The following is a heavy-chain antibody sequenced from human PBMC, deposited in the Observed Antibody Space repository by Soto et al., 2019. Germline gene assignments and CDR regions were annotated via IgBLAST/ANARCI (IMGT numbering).Heavy chain of an antibody. CDR1: GFTFSSYA. Sequence: GGSLRLSCAASGFTFSSYAMSWVRQAPGKGLEWVSAISGSGGSTYYADSVKGRFTTSRDNSKNTLYLQMNSLRAEDTAVYYCAKDPYGDLFNYFDYWGQGTLVTVSS. D-gene: IGHD4-17*01. CDR2: ISGSGGST. J-gene: IGHJ4*02. V-gene: IGHV3-23*01. CDR3: AKDPYGDLFNYFDY.